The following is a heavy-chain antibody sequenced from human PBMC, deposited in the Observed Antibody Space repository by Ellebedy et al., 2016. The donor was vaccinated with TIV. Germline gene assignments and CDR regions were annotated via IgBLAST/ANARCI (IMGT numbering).Heavy chain of an antibody. Sequence: GESPKISCAASGFTFSSYGMGWVRQAPGKGLEWISSIGRKGYNTNYVDSVKGRFTISRDNSKNTVYLQMDSLRVDDTALYYCAVAGGGADYWGQGTLVTVSS. CDR2: IGRKGYNT. CDR1: GFTFSSYG. V-gene: IGHV3-23*01. CDR3: AVAGGGADY. D-gene: IGHD2-15*01. J-gene: IGHJ4*02.